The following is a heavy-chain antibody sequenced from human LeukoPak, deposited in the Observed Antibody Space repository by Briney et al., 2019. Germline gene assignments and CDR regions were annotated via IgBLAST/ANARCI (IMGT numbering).Heavy chain of an antibody. Sequence: PGGSLRLSCAASGFTFSSHLMSWVRQAPGKGLEWVAVISYDGSNKYYADSVKGRFTISRDNSKNTLYLQMNSLRAEDTAVYYCASPVVDDSSGYWGQGTLVTVSS. CDR2: ISYDGSNK. J-gene: IGHJ4*02. CDR1: GFTFSSHL. V-gene: IGHV3-30*04. D-gene: IGHD3-22*01. CDR3: ASPVVDDSSGY.